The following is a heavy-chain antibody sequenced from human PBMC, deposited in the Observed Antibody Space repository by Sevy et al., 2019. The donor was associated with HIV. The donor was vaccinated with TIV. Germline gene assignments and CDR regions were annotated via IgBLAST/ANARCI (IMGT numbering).Heavy chain of an antibody. V-gene: IGHV1-18*01. CDR1: GYTFNSYA. CDR2: ISAYNGKT. D-gene: IGHD2-15*01. Sequence: ASVKVSCKASGYTFNSYAISWVRQAPRQGLEWLGWISAYNGKTDYAQKFQDRVTMTTDTSTGTAYMDLRSLRSDDTAVYYWAGGLNSPYVDYWGQGTLVTVSS. J-gene: IGHJ4*02. CDR3: AGGLNSPYVDY.